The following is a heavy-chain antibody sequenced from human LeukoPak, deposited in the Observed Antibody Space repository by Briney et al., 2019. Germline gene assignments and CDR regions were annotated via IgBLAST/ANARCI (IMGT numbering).Heavy chain of an antibody. CDR3: ARVRGVYYYGMDV. CDR1: GGSISSYY. D-gene: IGHD3-10*01. J-gene: IGHJ6*02. Sequence: SETLSLTCTVSGGSISSYYWSWIRQPPGKGLEWIGYIYYSGSTNYNPSLKSRVTISVDTSKNQFSLKLSSVTAADTAVYYCARVRGVYYYGMDVWGQGTTVTVFS. CDR2: IYYSGST. V-gene: IGHV4-59*01.